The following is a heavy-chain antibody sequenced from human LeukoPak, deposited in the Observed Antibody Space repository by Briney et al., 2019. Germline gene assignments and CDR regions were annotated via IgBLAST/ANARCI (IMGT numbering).Heavy chain of an antibody. V-gene: IGHV3-30*02. CDR1: GFTFSSYG. J-gene: IGHJ4*02. CDR2: IRYDGSNK. CDR3: ARDSAYSYGYYFDY. D-gene: IGHD5-18*01. Sequence: GGSLRLSCAASGFTFSSYGMHWVRQAPGKGLEWVAFIRYDGSNKYYADSVKGRFTISRDNSKNTLYLQMNSLRAEDTAVYYCARDSAYSYGYYFDYWGQGTLVTVSS.